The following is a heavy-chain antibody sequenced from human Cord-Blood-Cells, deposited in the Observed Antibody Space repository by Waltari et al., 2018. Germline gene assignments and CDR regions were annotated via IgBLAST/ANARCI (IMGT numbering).Heavy chain of an antibody. CDR2: IYYSGST. V-gene: IGHV4-39*01. D-gene: IGHD2-2*01. CDR3: ARPHSRYCSSTSCYAFDI. Sequence: QLQLQESGPGLVKPSETLSLTCTVSGGSISSSSYYWGWIRQPPGKGLEWIGSIYYSGSTYYNPSFKSRVTISVDTSKNQFSLKLSSVTAADTAVYYCARPHSRYCSSTSCYAFDIWGQGTMVTVSS. J-gene: IGHJ3*02. CDR1: GGSISSSSYY.